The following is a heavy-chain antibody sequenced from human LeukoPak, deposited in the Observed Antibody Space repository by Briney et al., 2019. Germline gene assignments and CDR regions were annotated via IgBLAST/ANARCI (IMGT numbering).Heavy chain of an antibody. CDR1: GYTFTSYY. J-gene: IGHJ4*02. D-gene: IGHD2-15*01. CDR2: IIPIFGTA. Sequence: ASVKVSCKASGYTFTSYYMHWVRQAPGQGLEWMGGIIPIFGTANYAQKFQGRVTITADESTSTAYMELSSLRSEDTAVYYCARAYSSGGSFHWGQGTLVTVSS. CDR3: ARAYSSGGSFH. V-gene: IGHV1-69*13.